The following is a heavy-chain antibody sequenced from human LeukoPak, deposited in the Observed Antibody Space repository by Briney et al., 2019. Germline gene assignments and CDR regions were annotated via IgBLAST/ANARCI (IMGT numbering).Heavy chain of an antibody. CDR2: INPNSGGT. V-gene: IGHV1-2*02. CDR1: GYTFTGYY. CDR3: ARVTCSSTSCYVAYYGMDV. Sequence: VASVKVSCKASGYTFTGYYMHWVRQAPGQGLEWMGWINPNSGGTNYAQKFQGRVTMTRDTSISTAYMELSRLRSDDTAVYYCARVTCSSTSCYVAYYGMDVWGQGTTVTVSS. D-gene: IGHD2-2*01. J-gene: IGHJ6*02.